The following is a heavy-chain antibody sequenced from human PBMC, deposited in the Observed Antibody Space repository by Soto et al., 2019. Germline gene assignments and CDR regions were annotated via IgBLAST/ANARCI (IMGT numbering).Heavy chain of an antibody. J-gene: IGHJ6*02. CDR3: RHTMVARHPLYYDYYGMDV. CDR2: IIPIFGTA. V-gene: IGHV1-69*06. Sequence: SVKVPCTASGGTISSYAISWMRQAPGQGLEWTGGIIPIFGTANYAQKFQDRVTITADKSTSTPYMELSSLRSEDAAVYYCRHTMVARHPLYYDYYGMDVRRQGTTVTVS. CDR1: GGTISSYA. D-gene: IGHD3-10*01.